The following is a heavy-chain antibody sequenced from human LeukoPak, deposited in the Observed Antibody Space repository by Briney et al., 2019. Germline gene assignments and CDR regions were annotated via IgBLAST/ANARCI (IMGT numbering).Heavy chain of an antibody. J-gene: IGHJ3*02. CDR3: AREGVLWFGGEGAFDI. CDR2: ISSSSSNI. CDR1: GFTFRSYS. V-gene: IGHV3-21*01. Sequence: GGSLRLSCAASGFTFRSYSMNCVSQAPGKGLEWVSSISSSSSNIYYADTVKGRFTISRDNAKNSVYLQMNSLRAEDTAVYHCAREGVLWFGGEGAFDIWGQGTMVTVSS. D-gene: IGHD3-10*01.